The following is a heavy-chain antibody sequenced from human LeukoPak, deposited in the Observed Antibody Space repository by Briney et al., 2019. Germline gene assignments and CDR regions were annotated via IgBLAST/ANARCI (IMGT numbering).Heavy chain of an antibody. V-gene: IGHV3-23*01. CDR3: ARDLSGVVVPAAISPCWFDP. D-gene: IGHD2-2*02. J-gene: IGHJ5*02. CDR2: ISGSGGST. Sequence: PGGSLRLSCAASGFTFSSYAMSWVRQAPGKGLEWVSAISGSGGSTYYADSVKGRFTISRDNSKNTLYLQMNSLRAEDTAVYYCARDLSGVVVPAAISPCWFDPWGQGTLVTVSS. CDR1: GFTFSSYA.